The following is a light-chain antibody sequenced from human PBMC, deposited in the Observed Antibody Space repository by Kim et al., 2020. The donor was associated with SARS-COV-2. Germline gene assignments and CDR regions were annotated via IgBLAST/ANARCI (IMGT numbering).Light chain of an antibody. CDR2: CET. J-gene: IGLJ3*02. Sequence: GKTATNGGGGDDIGTKSVHWYEKEPGQAPVLVIYCETDRPSGIHERFSASNSGNTATLTVSRVEAGDEADYYCQVWDSGSDQWVLSGGAKLTVL. CDR1: DIGTKS. V-gene: IGLV3-21*04. CDR3: QVWDSGSDQWV.